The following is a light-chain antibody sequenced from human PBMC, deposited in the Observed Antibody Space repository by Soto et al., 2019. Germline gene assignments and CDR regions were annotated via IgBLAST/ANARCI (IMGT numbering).Light chain of an antibody. CDR3: QRIR. CDR2: DAS. CDR1: QSISSW. V-gene: IGKV1-5*01. J-gene: IGKJ1*01. Sequence: DIQMTQSPSTLSASVGDRVTITCRASQSISSWLAWYQQKPGKAPKLLIYDASSLESGVPSRFSGSGSGTEFTLTISSLQPDDFATYYCQRIRFGQGTKVEIK.